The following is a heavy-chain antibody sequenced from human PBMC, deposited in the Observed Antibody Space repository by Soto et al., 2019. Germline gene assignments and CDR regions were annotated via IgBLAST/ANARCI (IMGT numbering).Heavy chain of an antibody. Sequence: QLQLQESGPGLVKPSETLSLTCTVSGGSISSSSYYWGWIRQPPGKGLEWIGSIYYSGSTYYNPSLKGRVTIYVDTSKNHFSLKLSSVTAADTAVYYCATQEVGGSYVYTFDPWGQGTLVTVSS. CDR2: IYYSGST. V-gene: IGHV4-39*02. CDR1: GGSISSSSYY. D-gene: IGHD1-26*01. CDR3: ATQEVGGSYVYTFDP. J-gene: IGHJ5*02.